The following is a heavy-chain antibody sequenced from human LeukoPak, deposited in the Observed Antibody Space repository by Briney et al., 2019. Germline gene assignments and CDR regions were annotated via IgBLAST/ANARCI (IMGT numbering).Heavy chain of an antibody. CDR2: INWNGDST. CDR1: GFTFSSYG. D-gene: IGHD4-11*01. J-gene: IGHJ4*02. CDR3: ARLDYSNLLDY. Sequence: GGSLRLSCAASGFTFSSYGMHWVRQAPGKGLEWVSAINWNGDSTGYADSVKGRFTISRDNAKNSLYLQMNSLRAEDTALYYCARLDYSNLLDYWGQGTLVTVSS. V-gene: IGHV3-20*04.